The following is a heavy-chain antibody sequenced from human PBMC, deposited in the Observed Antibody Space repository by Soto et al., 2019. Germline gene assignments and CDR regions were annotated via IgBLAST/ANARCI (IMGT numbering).Heavy chain of an antibody. CDR2: ISANGGST. J-gene: IGHJ4*02. Sequence: GGSLRLSCAASGFTFRDQAMTWVRQAPGMGLEWVSTISANGGSTYYADSVKGRFTISRDNSKNTLYLQMNSLRAEDTAVYYCAKDIAYYDFWSGHYDPFDYWGQGTLDTVSS. CDR1: GFTFRDQA. CDR3: AKDIAYYDFWSGHYDPFDY. D-gene: IGHD3-3*01. V-gene: IGHV3-23*01.